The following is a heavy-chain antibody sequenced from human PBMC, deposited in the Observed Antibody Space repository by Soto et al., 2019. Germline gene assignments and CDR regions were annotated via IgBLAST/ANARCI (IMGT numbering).Heavy chain of an antibody. CDR3: AKDLYCGGWYNYFDP. CDR1: GYTFTSYG. D-gene: IGHD6-19*01. V-gene: IGHV1-18*01. J-gene: IGHJ5*02. Sequence: ASVKVSCKASGYTFTSYGISWVRQAPGQGLEWMGWISAYNGNTNYAQMLQGRVTMTTDTSTSTAYMELRSLRPDDTAIYYCAKDLYCGGWYNYFDPWGPGTLVTVSS. CDR2: ISAYNGNT.